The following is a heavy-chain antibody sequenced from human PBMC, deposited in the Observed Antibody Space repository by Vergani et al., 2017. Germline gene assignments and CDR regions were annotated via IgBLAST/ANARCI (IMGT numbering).Heavy chain of an antibody. CDR2: ISWNSGSI. V-gene: IGHV3-9*01. CDR1: GFTFDDYA. Sequence: EVQLVESGGGLVQPGRSLRLSCAASGFTFDDYAMHWVRQAPGKGLEWVSGISWNSGSIGYADSVKGRFTISRDNAKNSLYLQMNSLRAEDTAVYYCAKSIFGVAKSAYYYGMDVWGQGTTVTVSS. D-gene: IGHD3-3*01. CDR3: AKSIFGVAKSAYYYGMDV. J-gene: IGHJ6*02.